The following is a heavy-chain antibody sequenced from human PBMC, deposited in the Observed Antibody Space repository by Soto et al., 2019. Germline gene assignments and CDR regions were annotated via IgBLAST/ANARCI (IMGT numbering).Heavy chain of an antibody. CDR1: GGSFSGYY. CDR3: ARGRWLRQSFDY. J-gene: IGHJ4*02. D-gene: IGHD5-12*01. CDR2: INHSGST. V-gene: IGHV4-34*02. Sequence: QVQLEQGGAGLLKPSETLSLTCAVYGGSFSGYYWSWIRQPPGKGLEWIGEINHSGSTNYNPSLSGRVTISVATSKNQFSLNLYSVTAADTAVYYWARGRWLRQSFDYWGQGTLFTVSS.